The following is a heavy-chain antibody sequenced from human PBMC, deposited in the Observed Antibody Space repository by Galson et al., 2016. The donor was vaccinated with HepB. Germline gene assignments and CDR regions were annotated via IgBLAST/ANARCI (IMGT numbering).Heavy chain of an antibody. J-gene: IGHJ4*02. Sequence: SETLSLTCDVSGGSISSSNWWSWVRQPPGKGLEWIGEIYHSGSTYYNPSLKSRVTISVDKSKNQFSLKLRSVTAADTAVFYCARSPSGSYPWPYDYWGPGALVIVSS. CDR1: GGSISSSNW. CDR3: ARSPSGSYPWPYDY. CDR2: IYHSGST. D-gene: IGHD1-26*01. V-gene: IGHV4-4*02.